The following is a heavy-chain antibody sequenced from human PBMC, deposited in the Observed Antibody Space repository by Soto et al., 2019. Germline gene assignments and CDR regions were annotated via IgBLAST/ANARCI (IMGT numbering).Heavy chain of an antibody. CDR3: AKDAIEYSSSSYYYYYYMDV. D-gene: IGHD6-6*01. Sequence: ASVKVSCKASGYTFTSYGISWVRQAPGQGLEWMGWISAYNGNTNYAQKLQGRVTMTTDTSTSTAYMELRSLRSDDTAVYYCAKDAIEYSSSSYYYYYYMDVWGKGTTVTVSS. CDR1: GYTFTSYG. V-gene: IGHV1-18*01. CDR2: ISAYNGNT. J-gene: IGHJ6*03.